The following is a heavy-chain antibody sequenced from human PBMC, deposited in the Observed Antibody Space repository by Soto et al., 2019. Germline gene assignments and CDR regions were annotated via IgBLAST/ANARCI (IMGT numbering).Heavy chain of an antibody. V-gene: IGHV3-74*01. J-gene: IGHJ4*02. Sequence: GGSLRLSCAASGFTFSPFWMHWVRQAPGKGLVWVSRINSDESFTNYADSVKGRFTISRDNAKNTLYLQMTSLRAGDTAVYYCAASLSGDPYPLDYWGQGTLVTVSS. CDR1: GFTFSPFW. CDR2: INSDESFT. CDR3: AASLSGDPYPLDY. D-gene: IGHD7-27*01.